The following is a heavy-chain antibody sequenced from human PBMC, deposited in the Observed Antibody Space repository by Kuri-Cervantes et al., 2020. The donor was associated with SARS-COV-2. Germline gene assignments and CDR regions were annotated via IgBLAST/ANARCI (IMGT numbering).Heavy chain of an antibody. J-gene: IGHJ4*02. CDR1: GFTFSSYG. V-gene: IGHV3-30*03. CDR2: ISYDGSNK. D-gene: IGHD3-3*01. Sequence: GESLKISCAASGFTFSSYGMHWVRQAPGKGLEWVAVISYDGSNKYYADSVKGRFTISRDNAKNSLYLQMNSLRAEDTAVYYCARGTYDDFCSGYYEPIDYWGQGTLVTVSS. CDR3: ARGTYDDFCSGYYEPIDY.